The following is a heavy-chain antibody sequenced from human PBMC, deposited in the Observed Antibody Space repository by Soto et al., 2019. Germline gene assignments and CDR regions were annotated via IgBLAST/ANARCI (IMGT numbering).Heavy chain of an antibody. CDR2: IIPILGIA. J-gene: IGHJ4*02. D-gene: IGHD1-7*01. Sequence: ASVKVSCKASGGTFSSCTISWVRQAPGQGLEWMGRIIPILGIANYAQKFQGRVTITADKSTSTAYMELSSLRSEDTAVYYCARGLTGTTVATHFDYWGQGTLVTVSS. V-gene: IGHV1-69*02. CDR3: ARGLTGTTVATHFDY. CDR1: GGTFSSCT.